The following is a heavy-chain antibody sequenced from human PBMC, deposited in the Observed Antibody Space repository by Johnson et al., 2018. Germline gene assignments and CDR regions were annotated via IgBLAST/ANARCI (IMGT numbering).Heavy chain of an antibody. CDR2: LSGSGGST. V-gene: IGHV3-23*04. J-gene: IGHJ6*03. CDR1: GFTFSSYA. D-gene: IGHD6-13*01. CDR3: AKDSVAAGDYYYIDV. Sequence: VQLVESGGGLVQPGGSLRLSCAASGFTFSSYAMSWVRQAPGKGLEWVSALSGSGGSTYYADSVKGRSTISRENSKNSLYLQMNSLRTDDTALYYCAKDSVAAGDYYYIDVWGKGTTVTGSS.